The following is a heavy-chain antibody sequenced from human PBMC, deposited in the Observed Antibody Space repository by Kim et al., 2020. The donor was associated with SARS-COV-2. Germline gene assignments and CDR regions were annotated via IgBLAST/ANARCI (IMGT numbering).Heavy chain of an antibody. V-gene: IGHV4-39*01. Sequence: SETLSLTCTVSGGSISSSSYYWGWIRQPPGKGLEWIGSIYYSGSTYYNPSLKSRVTISVDTSKNQFSLKLSSVTAADTAVYYCAIRSRLGYCSSTSCYNWFDPWGQGTLVTVSS. D-gene: IGHD2-2*01. CDR2: IYYSGST. J-gene: IGHJ5*02. CDR1: GGSISSSSYY. CDR3: AIRSRLGYCSSTSCYNWFDP.